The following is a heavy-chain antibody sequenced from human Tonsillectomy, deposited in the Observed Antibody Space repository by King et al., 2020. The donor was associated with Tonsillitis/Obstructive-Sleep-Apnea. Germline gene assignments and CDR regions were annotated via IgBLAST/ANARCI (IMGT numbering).Heavy chain of an antibody. D-gene: IGHD3-3*01. J-gene: IGHJ4*02. CDR1: GGSISSDY. Sequence: QLQESGPGLVKPSETLSLTCSVSGGSISSDYWSWIRQPPGKGLEWIGYFYYSASTNYNPSLKGRVTITVDTSRNQFSLRLNSVTAADTAVYYCARALDFCSAHFDYWGQGTLVTVSS. CDR2: FYYSAST. V-gene: IGHV4-59*01. CDR3: ARALDFCSAHFDY.